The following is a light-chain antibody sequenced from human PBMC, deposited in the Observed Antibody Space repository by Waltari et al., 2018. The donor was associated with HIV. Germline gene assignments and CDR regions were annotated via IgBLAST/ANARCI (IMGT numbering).Light chain of an antibody. V-gene: IGKV1-39*01. CDR2: AAS. Sequence: DIQMTQSPSSLSASVGDRVTITCRASQSISSYLNWYPQKPGKAPKLLIYAASSVQSGVPSRFSGRGSGTVFTLTINSLQPEDFATYYGQQANSFPLSFGGGTKVEFK. J-gene: IGKJ4*01. CDR3: QQANSFPLS. CDR1: QSISSY.